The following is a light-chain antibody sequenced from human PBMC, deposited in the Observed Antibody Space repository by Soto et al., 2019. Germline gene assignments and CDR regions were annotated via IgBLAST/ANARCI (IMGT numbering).Light chain of an antibody. Sequence: QSALTQPASVSGSPGQSTTISCTGTSSDVGGYNYVSWYQQHPGKAPKLMIYDVSNRPSGVSNRFSGSKSGNTASLTISGLQAEDVADYYCSSYTSSSTLYVFGTGTKVTVL. CDR1: SSDVGGYNY. J-gene: IGLJ1*01. CDR2: DVS. CDR3: SSYTSSSTLYV. V-gene: IGLV2-14*01.